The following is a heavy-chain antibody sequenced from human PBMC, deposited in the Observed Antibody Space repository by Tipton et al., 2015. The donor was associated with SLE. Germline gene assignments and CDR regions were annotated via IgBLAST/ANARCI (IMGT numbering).Heavy chain of an antibody. V-gene: IGHV4-61*02. CDR2: IHTTGST. J-gene: IGHJ4*02. CDR1: GASLSRGDDF. CDR3: ARDGDGSDF. D-gene: IGHD6-25*01. Sequence: TLSLTCTVSGASLSRGDDFWSWIRQSAGKGLEWIGRIHTTGSTHYNPSLQSRVSMSIDTSKNQFSLRLRSLTAADTAIYYCARDGDGSDFWGQGTLVTVS.